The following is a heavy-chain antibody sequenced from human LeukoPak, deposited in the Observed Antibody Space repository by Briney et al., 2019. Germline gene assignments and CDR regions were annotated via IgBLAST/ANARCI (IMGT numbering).Heavy chain of an antibody. CDR2: ISAYNGNT. D-gene: IGHD3-10*01. CDR1: GYTFTGYY. V-gene: IGHV1-18*04. J-gene: IGHJ4*02. CDR3: AREEATMVRGVIITILDY. Sequence: ASVKVSCKASGYTFTGYYMHWVRQAPGQGLEWMGWISAYNGNTNYAQKLQGRVTMTTDTSTSTAYMELRSLRSDDTAVYYCAREEATMVRGVIITILDYWGQGTLVTVSS.